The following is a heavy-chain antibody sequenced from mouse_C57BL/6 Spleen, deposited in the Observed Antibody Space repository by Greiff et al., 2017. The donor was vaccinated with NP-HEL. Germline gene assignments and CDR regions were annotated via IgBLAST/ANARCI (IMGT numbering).Heavy chain of an antibody. CDR1: GYAFSSSW. CDR3: ASPNYGISSSYAMDY. Sequence: VQLQQSGPELVKPGASVKISCKASGYAFSSSWMNWVKQRPGKGLEWIGRIYPGDGDTNYNGKFKGKAILTADKSSSTAYMQLSSLTSEDSAVYFCASPNYGISSSYAMDYWGQGTSVTVSS. V-gene: IGHV1-82*01. J-gene: IGHJ4*01. D-gene: IGHD1-1*01. CDR2: IYPGDGDT.